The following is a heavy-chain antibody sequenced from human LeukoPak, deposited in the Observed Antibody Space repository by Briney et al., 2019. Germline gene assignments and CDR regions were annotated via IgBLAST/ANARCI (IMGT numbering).Heavy chain of an antibody. D-gene: IGHD2-15*01. CDR2: INQDGSGK. V-gene: IGHV3-7*01. Sequence: GGSLRLSCAASAFTFSSNWMSWVRKAPGKGLGWVANINQDGSGKYYVDSVKGRFTISRDNAKNSLFLQMNSLRVEDTAVYYCATVKVYCSGISCYSLDYWGQGTLVTVSS. J-gene: IGHJ4*02. CDR1: AFTFSSNW. CDR3: ATVKVYCSGISCYSLDY.